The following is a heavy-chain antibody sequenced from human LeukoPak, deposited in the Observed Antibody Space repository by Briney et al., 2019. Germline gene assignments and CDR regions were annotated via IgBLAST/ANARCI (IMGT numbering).Heavy chain of an antibody. Sequence: SETLSLTCAVSGYSISSGYYWGWIRQPPGKGLEWIGSTYHSGSTYYNPSLKSRVTISVDTSKNQFSLELRSVTAADTAVYYCARDLSRENTGWYYSGQGTLVTVSS. J-gene: IGHJ4*02. D-gene: IGHD6-19*01. CDR3: ARDLSRENTGWYY. CDR2: TYHSGST. V-gene: IGHV4-38-2*02. CDR1: GYSISSGYY.